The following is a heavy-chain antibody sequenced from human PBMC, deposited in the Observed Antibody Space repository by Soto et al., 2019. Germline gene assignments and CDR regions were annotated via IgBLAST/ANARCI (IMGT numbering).Heavy chain of an antibody. CDR1: GGTFSSYA. CDR2: IIPLLNTP. V-gene: IGHV1-69*06. CDR3: ARESSSPNYYYYGMDL. D-gene: IGHD6-6*01. J-gene: IGHJ6*02. Sequence: QVQLVQSGAEVKKPGSSVKVSCRASGGTFSSYAVSRVRQAPGQGLDWMGVIIPLLNTPKYVQKFQGRVTITADTSATTAYMEVSSLRSEDTAVYYCARESSSPNYYYYGMDLRRQGTTVTVSS.